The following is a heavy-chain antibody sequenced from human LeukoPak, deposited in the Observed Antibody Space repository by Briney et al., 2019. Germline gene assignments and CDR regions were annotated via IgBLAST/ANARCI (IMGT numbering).Heavy chain of an antibody. Sequence: SETLSLTCAVYGGSFSGYYWSWIRQPPGKGLEWIGEINHSGSTNYNPSLKSRVTISVDRSKNQFSLKLSSVTAADTAVYYCARAPKQNYYYYYMDVWGKGTTVTVSS. CDR3: ARAPKQNYYYYYMDV. CDR2: INHSGST. V-gene: IGHV4-34*01. J-gene: IGHJ6*03. CDR1: GGSFSGYY.